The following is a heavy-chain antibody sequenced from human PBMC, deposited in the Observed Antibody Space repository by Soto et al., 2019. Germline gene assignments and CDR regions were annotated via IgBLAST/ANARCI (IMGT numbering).Heavy chain of an antibody. CDR2: IYYSGST. CDR3: ARHSSGWDYYYYYGMDV. Sequence: SETLSLTCSVSGGSISSSSYYWGWIRQPPGKGLEWIGSIYYSGSTYYNPSLKSRVTISVDTSKNQFSLKLSSVTAADTAVYYCARHSSGWDYYYYYGMDVWGQGTTVTVSS. J-gene: IGHJ6*02. D-gene: IGHD6-19*01. V-gene: IGHV4-39*01. CDR1: GGSISSSSYY.